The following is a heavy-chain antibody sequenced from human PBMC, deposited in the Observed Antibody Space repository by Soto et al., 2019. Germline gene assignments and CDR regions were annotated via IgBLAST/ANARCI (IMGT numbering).Heavy chain of an antibody. CDR2: ISAYNGNT. D-gene: IGHD3-10*01. V-gene: IGHV1-18*01. J-gene: IGHJ4*02. Sequence: QVQLVQSGAEVKKPGASVKVSCKASGYTFTNYGISWVRQAPGQGLEWMGWISAYNGNTNYAQKLQGRVTMTTDTPTSIAYQELRRLSSAEAGVYYCAREGSPADYGGQGSLVTVSS. CDR1: GYTFTNYG. CDR3: AREGSPADY.